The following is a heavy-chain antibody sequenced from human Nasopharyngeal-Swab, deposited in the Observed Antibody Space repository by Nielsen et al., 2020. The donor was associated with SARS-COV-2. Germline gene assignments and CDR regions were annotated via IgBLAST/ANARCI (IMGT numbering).Heavy chain of an antibody. CDR3: ARGGADDILTGPYCYYYYYMDV. V-gene: IGHV1-69*10. Sequence: WVRQAPGQGLEWMGGIIPILGIANYAQKFQGRATITADKSTSTAYMELSSLRSEDTAVYYCARGGADDILTGPYCYYYYYMDVWGKGTTVTVSS. J-gene: IGHJ6*03. D-gene: IGHD3-9*01. CDR2: IIPILGIA.